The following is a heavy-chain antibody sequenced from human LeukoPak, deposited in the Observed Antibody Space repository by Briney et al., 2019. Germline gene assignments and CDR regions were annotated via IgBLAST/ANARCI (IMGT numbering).Heavy chain of an antibody. CDR1: GYTFTSYY. CDR2: INPSGGST. Sequence: ASVKVSCKASGYTFTSYYMHWVRQAPGQGLEWMGIINPSGGSTSYAQKFQGRVTMTRDTSTSTVYMELSSLRSEDTAVYYCVRVMATIDVVDYWGQGTLVTVSS. D-gene: IGHD5-24*01. V-gene: IGHV1-46*01. J-gene: IGHJ4*02. CDR3: VRVMATIDVVDY.